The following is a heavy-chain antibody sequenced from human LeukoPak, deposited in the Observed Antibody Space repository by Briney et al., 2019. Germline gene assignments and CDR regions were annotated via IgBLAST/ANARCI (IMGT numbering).Heavy chain of an antibody. CDR2: ISGSGDST. CDR1: GFTFSSYA. J-gene: IGHJ6*04. CDR3: AELGITMIGGV. D-gene: IGHD3-10*02. Sequence: PGGSLRLSCAASGFTFSSYAMSGFGQAPGRGLGWVSAISGSGDSTYYADSVKGRFTISRDNAKNSLYLQMNSLRAEDTAVYYCAELGITMIGGVWGKGTTVTISS. V-gene: IGHV3-23*01.